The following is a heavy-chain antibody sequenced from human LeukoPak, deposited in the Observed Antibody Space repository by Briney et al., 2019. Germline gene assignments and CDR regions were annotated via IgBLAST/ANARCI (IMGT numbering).Heavy chain of an antibody. D-gene: IGHD7-27*01. CDR3: ARDLSSTSNWEFDY. CDR2: INSNSGGT. CDR1: GYTFTDYF. Sequence: ASVKVSCKTSGYTFTDYFTHWVRQAPGQGPEWMGRINSNSGGTEYEQNFQGRVTMTRDTSINTAYMALSGLTFDDTAVYYCARDLSSTSNWEFDYWGQGTVVTVSS. V-gene: IGHV1-2*06. J-gene: IGHJ4*02.